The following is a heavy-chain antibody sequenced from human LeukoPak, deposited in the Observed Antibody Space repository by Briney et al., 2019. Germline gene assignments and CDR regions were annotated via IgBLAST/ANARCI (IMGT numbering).Heavy chain of an antibody. CDR2: ISYDGSNK. Sequence: GRSLRLSCAASGFTFSSYAMHWVRQAPGKGLEWVAVISYDGSNKYYADSVKGRFTISRDNSKNTLYLQMNSLRAEDTAVYYCARDFSMVLDYWGQGTLVTVSS. V-gene: IGHV3-30-3*01. CDR1: GFTFSSYA. D-gene: IGHD3-10*01. CDR3: ARDFSMVLDY. J-gene: IGHJ4*02.